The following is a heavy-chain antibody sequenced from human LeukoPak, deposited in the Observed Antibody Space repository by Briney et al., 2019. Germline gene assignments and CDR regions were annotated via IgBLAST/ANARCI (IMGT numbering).Heavy chain of an antibody. CDR2: IYYSGST. Sequence: SETLSLTCTVSGGSISSYYWSWIRQPPGKGLEWIGYIYYSGSTNYNPSLKSRVTISVDTSKNQFSLKLSSVTAADTAVYYCARELFGELLFDYWGQGTLVTVS. V-gene: IGHV4-59*01. D-gene: IGHD3-10*01. J-gene: IGHJ4*02. CDR3: ARELFGELLFDY. CDR1: GGSISSYY.